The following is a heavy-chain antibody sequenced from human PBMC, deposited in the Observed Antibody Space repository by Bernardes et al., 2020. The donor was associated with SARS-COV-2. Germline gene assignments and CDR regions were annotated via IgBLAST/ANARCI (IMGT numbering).Heavy chain of an antibody. CDR1: GFSFSNYA. V-gene: IGHV3-23*01. J-gene: IGHJ4*02. D-gene: IGHD2-15*01. CDR3: AKSRLGYCSGGGCYWRPFDS. CDR2: IRGTGTTK. Sequence: GSLRLSCSASGFSFSNYAMSWVRQAPGKGLECVSSIRGTGTTKYYADSVQGRFSISRDNSKNTLYLQMDSLRADDTAVYFCAKSRLGYCSGGGCYWRPFDSWGQGTLVTVSS.